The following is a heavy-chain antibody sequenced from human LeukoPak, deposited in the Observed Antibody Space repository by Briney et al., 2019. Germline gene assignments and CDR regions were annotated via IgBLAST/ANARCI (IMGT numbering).Heavy chain of an antibody. CDR3: ASDGPSANWCDP. V-gene: IGHV4-59*01. Sequence: SETLSLTCTVPGGSISSYYWIGIRQPPGKGLEWIGYIYYSGSTNYNPSLKSRVTISVDTSKNQFSLKLSSVTAADTAVYYCASDGPSANWCDPWGQGTLVTVSS. CDR2: IYYSGST. J-gene: IGHJ5*02. CDR1: GGSISSYY.